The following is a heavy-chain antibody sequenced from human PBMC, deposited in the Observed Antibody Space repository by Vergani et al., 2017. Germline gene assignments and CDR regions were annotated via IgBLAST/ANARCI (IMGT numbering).Heavy chain of an antibody. V-gene: IGHV3-23*01. Sequence: EVQLLESGGGLVQPGGSLRLSCAASGFTFSSYAMSWVRQVPGKGLEWVSGISGSGGNTYYANSVKGRFTISRANSKNTLYLQTNSLRADDTAVYYCAKGVYCSSTSCYEGRGYYYGMGVWGQGTTVTFSS. D-gene: IGHD2-2*01. J-gene: IGHJ6*02. CDR1: GFTFSSYA. CDR3: AKGVYCSSTSCYEGRGYYYGMGV. CDR2: ISGSGGNT.